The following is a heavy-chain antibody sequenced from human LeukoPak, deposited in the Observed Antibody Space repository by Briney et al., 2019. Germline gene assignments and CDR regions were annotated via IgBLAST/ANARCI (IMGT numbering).Heavy chain of an antibody. CDR2: IRCDGSNK. CDR1: GFTFSSYG. CDR3: AIGGYSSSWYYFDY. V-gene: IGHV3-30*02. D-gene: IGHD6-13*01. Sequence: GGSLRLSCAASGFTFSSYGMHWARQAPGKGLEWVAFIRCDGSNKYYADSVKGRFTISRDNSKNTLYLQMNSLRAEDTAVYYCAIGGYSSSWYYFDYWGQGTLVTVSS. J-gene: IGHJ4*02.